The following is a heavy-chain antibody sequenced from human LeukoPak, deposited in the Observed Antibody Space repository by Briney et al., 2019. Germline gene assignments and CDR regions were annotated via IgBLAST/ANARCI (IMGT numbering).Heavy chain of an antibody. V-gene: IGHV4-59*01. J-gene: IGHJ6*02. CDR2: IYYSGST. D-gene: IGHD6-13*01. CDR3: ARDFSGSSSYDYYYYGMDV. CDR1: GGSFSGYY. Sequence: PSETLSLTCAVYGGSFSGYYWSWIRQPPGKGLEWIGYIYYSGSTNYNPSLKSRVTISVDTSKNQFSLKLSSVTAADTAVYYCARDFSGSSSYDYYYYGMDVWGQGTTVTVSS.